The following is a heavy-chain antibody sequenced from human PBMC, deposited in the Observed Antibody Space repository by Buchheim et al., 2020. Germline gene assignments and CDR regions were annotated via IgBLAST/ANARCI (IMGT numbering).Heavy chain of an antibody. Sequence: QVQLVESGGGVVQPGRSLRLSCAASGFTFSSYAMHWVRQAPGKGLEWVAVISYDGSNKYYADSVKGRFTISSDNSKNTLYLQMNSLRAEDTAVYYCARDLAEYSSSWYDQGYWGQGTL. V-gene: IGHV3-30*14. J-gene: IGHJ4*02. D-gene: IGHD6-13*01. CDR2: ISYDGSNK. CDR3: ARDLAEYSSSWYDQGY. CDR1: GFTFSSYA.